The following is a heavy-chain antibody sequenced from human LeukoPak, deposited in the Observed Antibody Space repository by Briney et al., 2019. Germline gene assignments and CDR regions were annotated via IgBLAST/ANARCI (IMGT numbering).Heavy chain of an antibody. CDR1: GFTVSSNY. J-gene: IGHJ6*03. D-gene: IGHD6-6*01. V-gene: IGHV3-53*01. CDR3: EGSSSSDYYYYMDV. CDR2: IESGGTT. Sequence: GGSLRLPCAASGFTVSSNYMSWVRQAPGKGLEWVSVIESGGTTYYADSVKGRFIISRDKSMNTLYLQMNSLRAEDTAVYYCEGSSSSDYYYYMDVWGKGTTVTVSS.